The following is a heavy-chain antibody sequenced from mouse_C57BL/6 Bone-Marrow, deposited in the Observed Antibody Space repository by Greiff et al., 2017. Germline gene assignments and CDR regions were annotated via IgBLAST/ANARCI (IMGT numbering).Heavy chain of an antibody. Sequence: QVQLQQSGAELAKPGASVKLSCKASGYTFTSYWMHWVKQRPGQGLEWIGYITPSSGYTKYNQKFKDKATLTADKSSSPAYMQLSSLTYEDSAVYYCALGSSYDYAMDYWGQGTSVTVSS. CDR1: GYTFTSYW. CDR2: ITPSSGYT. D-gene: IGHD1-1*01. CDR3: ALGSSYDYAMDY. V-gene: IGHV1-7*01. J-gene: IGHJ4*01.